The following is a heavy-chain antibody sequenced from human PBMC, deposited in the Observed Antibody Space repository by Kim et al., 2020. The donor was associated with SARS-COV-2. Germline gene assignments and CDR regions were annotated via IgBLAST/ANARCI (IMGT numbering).Heavy chain of an antibody. D-gene: IGHD3-10*01. CDR2: ISGSGGST. V-gene: IGHV3-23*01. CDR1: GFTFSSYA. J-gene: IGHJ6*02. Sequence: GGSLRLSCAASGFTFSSYAMRWVRQAPGKGLEWVSGISGSGGSTYYADSVKGRFTISRDNSKNTLYLQMNSLRAAYTAVYYCAKDLGLLWFGELSPPGYYYSIDVWGQGSTLAVS. CDR3: AKDLGLLWFGELSPPGYYYSIDV.